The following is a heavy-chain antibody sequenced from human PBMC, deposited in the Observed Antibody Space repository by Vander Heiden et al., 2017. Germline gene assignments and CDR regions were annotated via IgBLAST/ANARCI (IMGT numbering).Heavy chain of an antibody. CDR2: IWYDGSNK. CDR1: GSTFSSCG. J-gene: IGHJ4*02. D-gene: IGHD1-26*01. V-gene: IGHV3-33*01. Sequence: QVPLVESGAGVVQPGRSLRLSCEAYGSTFSSCGIHWVRQARGKGLEWVAVIWYDGSNKYYADSVKGRFTISRDNSKNTLYLQMNSLRAEDTAVYYCARAGIVGATEFFDYWGQGTLVTVSS. CDR3: ARAGIVGATEFFDY.